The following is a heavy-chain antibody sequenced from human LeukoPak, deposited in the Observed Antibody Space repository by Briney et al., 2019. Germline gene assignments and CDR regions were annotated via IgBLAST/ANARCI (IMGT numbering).Heavy chain of an antibody. CDR3: ANFPIPYDFWSDKDY. CDR1: GFTFSSYG. V-gene: IGHV3-30*02. Sequence: PGGSLRLSCAASGFTFSSYGMHWVRQAPGKGLEWVAFIRYDGSNKYYADSVKGRFTISRDNSKNTLYLQMNSLRAQDTAVYYCANFPIPYDFWSDKDYWGQGTLVTVSS. D-gene: IGHD3-3*01. CDR2: IRYDGSNK. J-gene: IGHJ4*02.